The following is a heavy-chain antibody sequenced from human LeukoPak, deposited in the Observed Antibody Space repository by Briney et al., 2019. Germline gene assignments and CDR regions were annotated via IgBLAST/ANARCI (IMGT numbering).Heavy chain of an antibody. Sequence: GGSLRLSCAASGFTVSAYAMAWVRQAPGKGLEWVANIKEDGSDKYYVDSVKGRFSISRDNAKNSLYLQMSSLRAEDTAVYYCAKDPGDKAVDRWFDPWGQGTLVTVSS. CDR2: IKEDGSDK. CDR1: GFTVSAYA. CDR3: AKDPGDKAVDRWFDP. J-gene: IGHJ5*02. D-gene: IGHD6-19*01. V-gene: IGHV3-7*03.